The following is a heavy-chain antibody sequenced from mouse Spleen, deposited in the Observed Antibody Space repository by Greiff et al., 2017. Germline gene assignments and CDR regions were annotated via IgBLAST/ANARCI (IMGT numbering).Heavy chain of an antibody. CDR2: ISSGGGST. V-gene: IGHV5-12-2*01. J-gene: IGHJ2*01. D-gene: IGHD1-1*01. CDR3: ARPTLFYGSTFFDY. Sequence: EVKLVESGGGLVQPGGSLKLSCAASGFTFSSYGMSWVRQTPDKRLEWVAKISSGGGSTYYPDTVKGRFTISRDNAKNTLYLQMSSLKSEDTAMYYCARPTLFYGSTFFDYWGQGTTLTVSS. CDR1: GFTFSSYG.